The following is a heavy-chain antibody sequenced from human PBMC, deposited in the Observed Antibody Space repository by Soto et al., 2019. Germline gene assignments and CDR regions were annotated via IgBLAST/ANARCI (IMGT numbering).Heavy chain of an antibody. CDR2: MNPNSGNT. D-gene: IGHD3-3*01. J-gene: IGHJ6*02. CDR1: GYTFTSYD. Sequence: ASVKVSCKASGYTFTSYDINWVRQATGQGLEWMGWMNPNSGNTGYAQKFQGRVTMTRNTSISTAYMELSSLRSEDTAVYYCARAEVSRGNWSCFSLEDYYYYYGMAVWG. V-gene: IGHV1-8*01. CDR3: ARAEVSRGNWSCFSLEDYYYYYGMAV.